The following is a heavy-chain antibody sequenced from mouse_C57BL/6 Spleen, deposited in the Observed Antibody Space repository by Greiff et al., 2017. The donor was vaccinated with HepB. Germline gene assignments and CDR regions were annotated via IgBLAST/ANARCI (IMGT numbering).Heavy chain of an antibody. J-gene: IGHJ4*01. V-gene: IGHV5-9-1*02. CDR2: ISSGGDYI. CDR3: TRDGTTVVAPLAMDY. CDR1: GFTFSSYA. Sequence: EVQGVESGEGLVKPGGSLKLSCAASGFTFSSYAMSWVRQTPEKRLEWVAYISSGGDYIYYADTVKGRFTISRDNARNTLYLQMSSLKSEDTAMYYCTRDGTTVVAPLAMDYWGQGTSVTVSS. D-gene: IGHD1-1*01.